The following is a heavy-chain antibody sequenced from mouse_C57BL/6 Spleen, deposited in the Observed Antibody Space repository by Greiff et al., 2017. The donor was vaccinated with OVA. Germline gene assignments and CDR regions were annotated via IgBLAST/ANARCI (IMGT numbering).Heavy chain of an antibody. D-gene: IGHD4-1*01. V-gene: IGHV5-4*03. CDR3: ARDNWDGAY. J-gene: IGHJ3*01. Sequence: EVKLVESGGGLVKPGGSLKLSCAASGFTFSSYAMSWVRQTPEKRLEWVATISDGGSYTYYPDNVKGRFTISRDKAKNNLYLQMSHLKSEDTAMYYCARDNWDGAYWGQGTLVTVSA. CDR1: GFTFSSYA. CDR2: ISDGGSYT.